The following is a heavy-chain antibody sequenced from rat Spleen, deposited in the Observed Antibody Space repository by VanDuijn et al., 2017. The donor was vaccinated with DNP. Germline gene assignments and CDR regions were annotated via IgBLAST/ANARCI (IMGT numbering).Heavy chain of an antibody. J-gene: IGHJ3*01. CDR3: AARYSSSWFAY. CDR1: GFTFSNYD. V-gene: IGHV5-7*01. CDR2: INYDGSST. D-gene: IGHD1-2*01. Sequence: EVQLVESGGGLVQPGRSMKLSCAASGFTFSNYDMAWVRQAPKKGLEWVAIINYDGSSTYYPDSVKGRFTISRDDAKNTLYLQMNSLRSEDTATYYCAARYSSSWFAYWGQGTLVTVSS.